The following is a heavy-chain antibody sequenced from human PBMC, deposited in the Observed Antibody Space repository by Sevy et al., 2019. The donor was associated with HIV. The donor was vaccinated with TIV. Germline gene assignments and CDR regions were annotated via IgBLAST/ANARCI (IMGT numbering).Heavy chain of an antibody. CDR2: IYHTGNT. Sequence: SETLSLTCTVSGGSISSGAYSWNWIRQPPGKGLEWIGYIYHTGNTYYNPSLKSRVTISVDRSKNQFSLKMSSVTAAETAVYYCARDGGTLTTPGLFDYWGQGSLVTVSS. CDR1: GGSISSGAYS. V-gene: IGHV4-30-2*01. CDR3: ARDGGTLTTPGLFDY. D-gene: IGHD2-15*01. J-gene: IGHJ4*02.